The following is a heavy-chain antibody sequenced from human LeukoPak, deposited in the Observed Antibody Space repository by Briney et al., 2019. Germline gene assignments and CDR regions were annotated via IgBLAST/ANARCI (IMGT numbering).Heavy chain of an antibody. CDR3: AIDQSSPPKDAFDI. D-gene: IGHD6-13*01. Sequence: GASVKVSSKASGGTFTTYPISWVRQAPGQGPEWLGGLIPTFGTPNYLQKFQGRVTISADESTSTAYLELSGLRSEDTAIYYCAIDQSSPPKDAFDIWGQGTMVTVSS. CDR1: GGTFTTYP. V-gene: IGHV1-69*01. CDR2: LIPTFGTP. J-gene: IGHJ3*02.